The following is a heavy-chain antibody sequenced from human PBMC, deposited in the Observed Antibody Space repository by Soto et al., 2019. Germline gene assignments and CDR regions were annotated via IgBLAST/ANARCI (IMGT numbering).Heavy chain of an antibody. D-gene: IGHD4-17*01. CDR2: ISAYNGNT. Sequence: ASVKVFCKASGYTFTSYGISWVRQAPGQGLEWMGWISAYNGNTNYAQKLQGRVTMTTDTSTSTAYMELRSLRSDDTAVYYCARVYDYGDYNWFDPWGQGTLVTVSS. V-gene: IGHV1-18*01. J-gene: IGHJ5*02. CDR3: ARVYDYGDYNWFDP. CDR1: GYTFTSYG.